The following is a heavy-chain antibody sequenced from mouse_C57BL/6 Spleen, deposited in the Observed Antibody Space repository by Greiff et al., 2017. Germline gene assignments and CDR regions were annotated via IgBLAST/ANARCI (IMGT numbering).Heavy chain of an antibody. V-gene: IGHV1-15*01. J-gene: IGHJ3*01. Sequence: VQLVESGAELVRPGASVTLSCKASGYTFTDYEMHWVKQTPVHGLEWIGAIDPETGGTAYNQKFKGKAILTADKSSSTAYMELRSLTSEDSAVYYCTRGSTTVPWFAYWGQGTLVTVSA. CDR3: TRGSTTVPWFAY. CDR1: GYTFTDYE. CDR2: IDPETGGT. D-gene: IGHD1-1*01.